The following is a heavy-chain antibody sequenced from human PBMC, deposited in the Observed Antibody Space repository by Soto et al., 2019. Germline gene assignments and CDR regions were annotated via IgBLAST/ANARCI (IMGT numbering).Heavy chain of an antibody. CDR3: AKDWVSGSSPY. V-gene: IGHV1-2*02. D-gene: IGHD2-15*01. CDR2: INPGSGVT. CDR1: GYSFTKYH. J-gene: IGHJ4*02. Sequence: ASVKVSCKASGYSFTKYHMHWVRQAPGQGLEWMGWINPGSGVTNQAQKFQGRVTMTRDTSITTTYMELNSLTSDDTAVYYCAKDWVSGSSPYWGQGTLVTVSS.